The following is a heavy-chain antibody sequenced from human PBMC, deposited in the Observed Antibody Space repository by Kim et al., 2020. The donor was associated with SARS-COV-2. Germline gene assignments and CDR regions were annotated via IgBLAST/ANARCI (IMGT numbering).Heavy chain of an antibody. J-gene: IGHJ4*02. CDR2: LSGSGGTT. CDR3: AKSNSGYYAYLDS. D-gene: IGHD3-22*01. Sequence: GGSLRLSCAAYGFTFSTYGMSWVRQAPGKGLEWVSLLSGSGGTTYYSDSVKGRFTISRDNSKNTLYLQMNSLRAEDTAEYYCAKSNSGYYAYLDSWGQGILVTVSS. CDR1: GFTFSTYG. V-gene: IGHV3-23*01.